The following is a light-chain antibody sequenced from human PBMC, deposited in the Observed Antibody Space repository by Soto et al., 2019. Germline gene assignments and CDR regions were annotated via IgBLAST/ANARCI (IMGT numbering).Light chain of an antibody. CDR1: QTISSW. J-gene: IGKJ1*01. V-gene: IGKV1-5*03. Sequence: DIQMTQSPSTLSGSVGDRVTITCRASQTISSWLAWYQQKPGKAPKLLIYKASTLKSGVPSRFSGSGSGTEFTLTIISLQPDDFATYYCQQYNSYSEAFGQGTKVALK. CDR2: KAS. CDR3: QQYNSYSEA.